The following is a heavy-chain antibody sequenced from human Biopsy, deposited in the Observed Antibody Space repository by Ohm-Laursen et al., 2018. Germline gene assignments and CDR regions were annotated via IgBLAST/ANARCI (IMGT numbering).Heavy chain of an antibody. D-gene: IGHD5-12*01. V-gene: IGHV1-69*06. J-gene: IGHJ2*01. CDR2: IMSLYNTT. Sequence: SVKVSCKASGCMFTSYTINWLRQAPGQGLQWMGGIMSLYNTTNYAQKFWDRITVTADKSTNTVYMTLSSLTSEDTAVYFCARGLGGYDYWYFDLWGRGTLVIVSS. CDR3: ARGLGGYDYWYFDL. CDR1: GCMFTSYT.